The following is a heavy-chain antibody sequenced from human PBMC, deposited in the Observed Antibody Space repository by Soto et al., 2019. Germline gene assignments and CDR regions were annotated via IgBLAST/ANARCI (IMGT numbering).Heavy chain of an antibody. CDR3: AKDTYGSGSYYNFGAFDI. CDR1: GFTFSSYA. J-gene: IGHJ3*02. Sequence: GGSLRLSCAASGFTFSSYAMSWVRQAPGKGLEWVSAISGSGGSTYYADSVKGRFTISRDNSKNTLYLQMNSLRAEDTAVYYCAKDTYGSGSYYNFGAFDIWGQGTMVTVSS. V-gene: IGHV3-23*01. D-gene: IGHD3-10*01. CDR2: ISGSGGST.